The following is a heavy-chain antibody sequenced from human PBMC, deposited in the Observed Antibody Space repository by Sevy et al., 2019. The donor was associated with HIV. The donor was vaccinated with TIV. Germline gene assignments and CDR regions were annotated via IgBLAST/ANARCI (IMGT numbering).Heavy chain of an antibody. J-gene: IGHJ6*02. V-gene: IGHV3-66*01. CDR3: ARDRYYDASGYYYYYYGMDV. D-gene: IGHD3-22*01. CDR2: IYSDGRT. CDR1: GLSVSDNY. Sequence: GGSLRLSCAASGLSVSDNYMNWVRQAPGKGLQSVSVIYSDGRTYYADSVKGRFTISRDNSKNTLYLHMNNLRPEDTAVYYCARDRYYDASGYYYYYYGMDVWGQGTTVTVSS.